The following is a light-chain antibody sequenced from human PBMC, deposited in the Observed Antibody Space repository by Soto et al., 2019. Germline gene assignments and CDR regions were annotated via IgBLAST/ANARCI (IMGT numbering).Light chain of an antibody. CDR1: QSVSNY. CDR3: QQYHNWPPLT. V-gene: IGKV3-15*01. J-gene: IGKJ4*01. Sequence: EIVLTQSPATLSLSPGERATLSCGASQSVSNYLAWYQQKPGQAPRLLIYGASTRATGIPARFSGGGSETDFTLTISSLQSEDFAVYYCQQYHNWPPLTFGGGTKVDIK. CDR2: GAS.